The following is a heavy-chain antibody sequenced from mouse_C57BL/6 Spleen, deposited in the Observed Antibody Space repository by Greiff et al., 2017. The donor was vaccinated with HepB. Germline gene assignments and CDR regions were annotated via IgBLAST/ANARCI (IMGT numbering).Heavy chain of an antibody. J-gene: IGHJ3*01. CDR2: ISDGGSYT. CDR1: GFTFSSYA. V-gene: IGHV5-4*01. CDR3: AREGTAQATSWFAY. Sequence: EVMLVESGGGLVKPGGSLKLSCAASGFTFSSYAMSWVRQTPEKRLEWVATISDGGSYTYYPDNVKGRFTISRDNAKNNLYLQMSHLKSEDTAMYYCAREGTAQATSWFAYWGQGTLVTVSA. D-gene: IGHD3-2*02.